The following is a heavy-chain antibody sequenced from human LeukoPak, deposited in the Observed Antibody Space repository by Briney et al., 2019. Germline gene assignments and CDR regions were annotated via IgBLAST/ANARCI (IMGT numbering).Heavy chain of an antibody. Sequence: ASVKVSCKASGYTFTDYYMHWVRQAPGQGLEWMGWINPVSGGRKYAQKFQGRVTMTRDTSIRTAYMELNSLKSDDTAVYYCARGSKVFGVWFDPWGLGTLVTVSS. V-gene: IGHV1-2*02. CDR3: ARGSKVFGVWFDP. J-gene: IGHJ5*02. CDR1: GYTFTDYY. CDR2: INPVSGGR. D-gene: IGHD3-3*01.